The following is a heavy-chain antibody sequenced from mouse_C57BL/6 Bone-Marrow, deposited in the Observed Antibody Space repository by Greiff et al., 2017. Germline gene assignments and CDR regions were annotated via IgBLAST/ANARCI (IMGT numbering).Heavy chain of an antibody. Sequence: QVQLQQPGAELVKPGASVKLSCKASGYTFTSYWMHWVKQRPGQGLEWIGMIHPNSGSTNYNEKIKSKATLTVDKSSSTAYMQLSSLTSEDSAVYYCASPSGRSWFAYWGQGTLVTVSA. V-gene: IGHV1-64*01. J-gene: IGHJ3*01. CDR1: GYTFTSYW. CDR2: IHPNSGST. CDR3: ASPSGRSWFAY. D-gene: IGHD2-10*02.